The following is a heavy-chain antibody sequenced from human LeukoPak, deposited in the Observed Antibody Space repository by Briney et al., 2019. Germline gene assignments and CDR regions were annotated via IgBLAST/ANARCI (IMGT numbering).Heavy chain of an antibody. Sequence: SETLSLTCTVSGGSMSSYYWSWIRQPPGKGLEWIGYIYYSGSTNYNPSPKSRVTISVDTSKNQFTLKLSSVTAADTAVYYCARGRYGWLPFDYWGQGTLDTVSS. CDR3: ARGRYGWLPFDY. J-gene: IGHJ4*02. CDR1: GGSMSSYY. D-gene: IGHD3-16*01. CDR2: IYYSGST. V-gene: IGHV4-59*01.